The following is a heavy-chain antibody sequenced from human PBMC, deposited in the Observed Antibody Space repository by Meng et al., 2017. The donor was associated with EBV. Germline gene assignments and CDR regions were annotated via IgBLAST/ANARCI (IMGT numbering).Heavy chain of an antibody. D-gene: IGHD3-10*02. CDR3: ARLSSPFTMSITGFDITDY. J-gene: IGHJ4*02. V-gene: IGHV4-34*01. Sequence: QVQLQQWGAGLLKPWXTLSLSCAVYGGSFNGYYWIWIRHPPGKGLEWIGEINHSGSTNYNPSLKSRVTISVDTSKNQFSLKLSSVTAADTAVYYCARLSSPFTMSITGFDITDYGGQGTLVTVSS. CDR2: INHSGST. CDR1: GGSFNGYY.